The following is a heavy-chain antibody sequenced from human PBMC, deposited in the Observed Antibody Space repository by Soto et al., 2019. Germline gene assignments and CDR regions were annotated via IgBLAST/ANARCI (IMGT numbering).Heavy chain of an antibody. J-gene: IGHJ4*02. CDR3: ARDSDIVGATYYFDY. D-gene: IGHD1-26*01. Sequence: SETLSLTCTVSGGSISSGGYYWSWIRQHPGKGLEWIGYIYYSGSTYYNPSLKSRVTISVDTSKNQFSLKLSSVTAADTAVYYCARDSDIVGATYYFDYWGQGTLVTVSS. V-gene: IGHV4-31*03. CDR1: GGSISSGGYY. CDR2: IYYSGST.